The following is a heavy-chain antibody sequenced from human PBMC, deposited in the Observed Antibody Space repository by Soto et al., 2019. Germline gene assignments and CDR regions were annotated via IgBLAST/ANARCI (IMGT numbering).Heavy chain of an antibody. V-gene: IGHV3-53*02. Sequence: EVQLVETGGGLIQPGGTLRLSCAASGFTVSSYYMTWVRQAPGKALEWVSVIYTGGSTYYADSVKGRFTIDRDNSTNTVYLQMNSLRAEDTAVYYCESGGVAVGTPSPSWGQGTLVSVSS. CDR3: ESGGVAVGTPSPS. CDR2: IYTGGST. CDR1: GFTVSSYY. J-gene: IGHJ5*02. D-gene: IGHD6-13*01.